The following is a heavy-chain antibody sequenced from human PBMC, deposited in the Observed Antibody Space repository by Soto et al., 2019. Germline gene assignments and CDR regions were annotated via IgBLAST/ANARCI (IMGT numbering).Heavy chain of an antibody. CDR1: GFTFSSYA. J-gene: IGHJ6*02. Sequence: GGSLRLSCAASGFTFSSYAMSWVRQAPGKGLEWVSVINTGGGSTYYPDSVKGRFTISRDNSKNTLFLQMNSLRAEDTATYYCAKVLNGGNSAPNYGMDVWGQGTTVTVSS. CDR3: AKVLNGGNSAPNYGMDV. V-gene: IGHV3-23*01. CDR2: INTGGGST. D-gene: IGHD2-21*02.